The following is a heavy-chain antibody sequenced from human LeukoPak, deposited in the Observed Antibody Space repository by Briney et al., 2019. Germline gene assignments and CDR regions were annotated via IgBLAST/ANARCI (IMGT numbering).Heavy chain of an antibody. J-gene: IGHJ4*02. CDR2: ISAYNGNT. CDR3: ARGGRGIAAAGTSFDY. V-gene: IGHV1-18*01. D-gene: IGHD6-13*01. CDR1: GYTFTSYG. Sequence: ASVKVSCKASGYTFTSYGISWVRQAPGQGLEWMGWISAYNGNTNYAQKLQGRVTMTIDTSTSTAYMELRSLRSDDTAVYYCARGGRGIAAAGTSFDYWGQGTLVTVSS.